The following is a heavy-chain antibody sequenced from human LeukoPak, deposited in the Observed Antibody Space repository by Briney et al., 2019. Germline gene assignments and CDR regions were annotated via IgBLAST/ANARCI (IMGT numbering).Heavy chain of an antibody. V-gene: IGHV3-66*02. CDR1: GFTVSSNY. Sequence: GGSLRLSCAASGFTVSSNYMSWVRQAPGKGLEWVSVIYRGGSKYYEDSVKGPFTNSRDNSKNTLYLHMNSLRADDTAVYYRARDWAPFGDPRGPFDYWGQGTLVTVSS. J-gene: IGHJ4*02. CDR3: ARDWAPFGDPRGPFDY. D-gene: IGHD4-17*01. CDR2: IYRGGSK.